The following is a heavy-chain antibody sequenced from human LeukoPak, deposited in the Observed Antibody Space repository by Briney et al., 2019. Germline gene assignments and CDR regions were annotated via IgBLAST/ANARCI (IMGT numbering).Heavy chain of an antibody. Sequence: PSETLSLTCAVYGGSFSGYYWSWIRQPPGKGLEWIGEINHSGSTNYNPSLKSRVTISVDTSKNQFSLKLSSVTAADTAVYYCARGIITIFGVVSNWFDPWGQGTLVTVSS. J-gene: IGHJ5*02. CDR2: INHSGST. CDR3: ARGIITIFGVVSNWFDP. D-gene: IGHD3-3*01. V-gene: IGHV4-34*01. CDR1: GGSFSGYY.